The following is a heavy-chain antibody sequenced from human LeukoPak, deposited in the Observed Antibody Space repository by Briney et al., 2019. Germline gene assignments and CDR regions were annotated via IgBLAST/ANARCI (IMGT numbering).Heavy chain of an antibody. CDR1: GGTFSSYA. V-gene: IGHV1-69*13. CDR2: IIPIFGTA. D-gene: IGHD1-14*01. J-gene: IGHJ4*02. CDR3: ARVLPSEPFFDY. Sequence: GASVKVSCKASGGTFSSYAISWVRQAPGQGLEWMGGIIPIFGTANYAQKFQGRVTITADESTSTAYMELSSLRSEDTAVYYCARVLPSEPFFDYWGQGTLVTVSS.